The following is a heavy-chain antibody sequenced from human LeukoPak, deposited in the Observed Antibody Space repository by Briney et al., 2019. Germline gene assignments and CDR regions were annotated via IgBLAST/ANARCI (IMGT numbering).Heavy chain of an antibody. D-gene: IGHD2-2*01. J-gene: IGHJ5*02. CDR1: GGSFSGYY. V-gene: IGHV4-34*01. CDR2: INHSGST. CDR3: ATLPGEAGSSTSGDNWFDP. Sequence: PSETLSLTCAVYGGSFSGYYWSWIRQPPGKGLEWIGEINHSGSTNYNPSLKSRVTISVDTSKNQFSLKLSSVTAADTAVYYCATLPGEAGSSTSGDNWFDPWGQGTLVTVSS.